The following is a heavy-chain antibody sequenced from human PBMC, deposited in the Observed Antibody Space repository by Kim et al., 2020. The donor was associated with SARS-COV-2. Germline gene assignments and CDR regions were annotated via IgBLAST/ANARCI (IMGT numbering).Heavy chain of an antibody. D-gene: IGHD2-2*01. CDR3: ARGVPYCSSTSCYGGDAFDI. J-gene: IGHJ3*02. CDR2: IWYDGSNK. CDR1: GFTFSSYG. V-gene: IGHV3-33*01. Sequence: GGSLRLSCAASGFTFSSYGMHWVRQAPGKGLEWVAVIWYDGSNKYYADSVKGRFTISRDNSKNTLYLQMNSLRAEDTAVYYCARGVPYCSSTSCYGGDAFDIWGQGTMVTVSS.